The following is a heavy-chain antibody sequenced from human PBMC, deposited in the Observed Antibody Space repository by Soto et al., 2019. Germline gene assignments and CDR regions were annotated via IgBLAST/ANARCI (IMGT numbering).Heavy chain of an antibody. CDR3: ARATPGPYIVVVPAAGGQFDY. D-gene: IGHD2-2*01. CDR2: ISSSSSYI. CDR1: GGSISSGGYY. V-gene: IGHV3-11*06. J-gene: IGHJ4*02. Sequence: QVQLQESGPGLVKPSQTLSLTCTVSGGSISSGGYYWSWIRQHPGKGLEWVSSISSSSSYIYYADSVKGRFTISRDNAKNSLYLQMNSLRAEDTAVYYCARATPGPYIVVVPAAGGQFDYWGQGTLVTVSS.